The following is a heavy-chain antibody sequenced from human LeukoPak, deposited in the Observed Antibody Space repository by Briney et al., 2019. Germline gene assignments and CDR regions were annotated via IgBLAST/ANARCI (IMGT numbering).Heavy chain of an antibody. Sequence: PGGSLRLSCAASGLTFSSYAMSWVRQAPGKGLEWVSAISGSGGSTYYADSVKGRFTISRDNSKNTLYLQMNSLRAEDTAVYYCAKEGGYNITSEKWFDPWGQGTLVTVSS. CDR1: GLTFSSYA. D-gene: IGHD5-24*01. CDR2: ISGSGGST. V-gene: IGHV3-23*01. CDR3: AKEGGYNITSEKWFDP. J-gene: IGHJ5*02.